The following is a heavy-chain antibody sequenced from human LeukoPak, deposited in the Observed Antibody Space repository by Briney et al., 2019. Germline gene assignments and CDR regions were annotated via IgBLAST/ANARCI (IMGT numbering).Heavy chain of an antibody. V-gene: IGHV4-59*08. CDR1: GGSISSYS. J-gene: IGHJ5*02. Sequence: SETLSLTCTVSGGSISSYSWDWIRQPPGKGLEWIGHIYYSGSITYNPSLNSRVTMSVDTSKNQFSLKLSSVTAADTAVYYCARHEGSSWYRGFDPWGQGTLVTVSS. CDR2: IYYSGSI. D-gene: IGHD6-13*01. CDR3: ARHEGSSWYRGFDP.